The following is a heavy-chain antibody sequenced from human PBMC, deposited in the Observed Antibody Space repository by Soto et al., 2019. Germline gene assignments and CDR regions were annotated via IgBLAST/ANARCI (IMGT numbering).Heavy chain of an antibody. V-gene: IGHV4-39*01. D-gene: IGHD4-4*01. J-gene: IGHJ6*02. CDR1: GASIRSSAY. CDR3: RRTSRYSTDV. CDR2: IYSICNT. Sequence: SETLSLTCTVSGASIRSSAYWGWIRQPPGKGLEWIGSIYSICNTYYNPSLKSGVTISADTSKNQFSLNLISVTAADTAVYYCRRTSRYSTDVWGQGITVT.